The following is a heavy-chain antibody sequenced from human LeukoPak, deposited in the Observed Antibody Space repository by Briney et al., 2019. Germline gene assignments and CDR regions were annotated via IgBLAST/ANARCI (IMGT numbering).Heavy chain of an antibody. CDR2: ISNDGSIT. J-gene: IGHJ4*02. D-gene: IGHD5-12*01. Sequence: TGGSLRLSCAASGFSFSSYGMHWVRQAPGKGLEWVAVISNDGSITKYGDSVKGRFTISRDNSKNTLYLQMNSLRAEDTAVYYCAKSYNGYESKPDYWGQGTLVTVSS. V-gene: IGHV3-30*18. CDR3: AKSYNGYESKPDY. CDR1: GFSFSSYG.